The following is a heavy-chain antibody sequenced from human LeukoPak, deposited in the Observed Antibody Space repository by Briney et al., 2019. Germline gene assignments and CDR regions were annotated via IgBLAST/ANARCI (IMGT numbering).Heavy chain of an antibody. D-gene: IGHD6-19*01. J-gene: IGHJ6*02. V-gene: IGHV1-2*02. Sequence: ASVKVSCKASGYTFTDYYMHWVRQAPGQGLEWMGWINPNSGGTIYSQKFQGRVTMTRDTSISTAYMEVSRLRSDDTAVYYYSGPVAALSLYGMDVWGQGTTVTVSS. CDR2: INPNSGGT. CDR1: GYTFTDYY. CDR3: SGPVAALSLYGMDV.